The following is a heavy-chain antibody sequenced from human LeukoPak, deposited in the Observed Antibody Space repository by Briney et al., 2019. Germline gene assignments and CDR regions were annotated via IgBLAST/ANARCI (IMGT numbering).Heavy chain of an antibody. V-gene: IGHV3-23*01. CDR2: ISSGSST. D-gene: IGHD2-8*02. J-gene: IGHJ6*03. CDR1: GFTFSSFA. Sequence: GGSLRLSCAASGFTFSSFAMSWVRQAPGKGLEWVSGISSGSSTYCADSVKGRFTISRDNSKNTLYLQMNSLRAEDTAVYYRAKDSLVGYMDVWGKGTTVTVSS. CDR3: AKDSLVGYMDV.